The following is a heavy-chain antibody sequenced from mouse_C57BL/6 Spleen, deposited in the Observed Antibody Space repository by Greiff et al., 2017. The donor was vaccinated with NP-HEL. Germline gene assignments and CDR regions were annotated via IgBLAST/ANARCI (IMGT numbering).Heavy chain of an antibody. V-gene: IGHV10-3*01. Sequence: EVHLVESGGGLVQPKGSLKLSCAASGFTFNTYAMHWVRQAPGKGLEWVARIRSKSSNYATYYADSVKVRFTISRDDSQSMLYLQMNNLKTEDTAMYYCVRDGGSTLYYAMDYWGQGTSVTVSS. D-gene: IGHD1-1*01. J-gene: IGHJ4*01. CDR3: VRDGGSTLYYAMDY. CDR1: GFTFNTYA. CDR2: IRSKSSNYAT.